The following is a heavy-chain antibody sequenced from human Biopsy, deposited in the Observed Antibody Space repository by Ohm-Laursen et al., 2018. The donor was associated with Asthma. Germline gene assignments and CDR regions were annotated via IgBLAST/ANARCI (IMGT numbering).Heavy chain of an antibody. CDR3: ARHPYVDGSDNYYYRGNDYYLGMDV. J-gene: IGHJ6*02. V-gene: IGHV1-69*01. Sequence: GSSVKVSCKASGGTFSNYVFSWVRQAPGQGLEWMGGIIPMFGTTKYTQKFQARVSITADESTSTAYMELSSLRSEDTAVYYCARHPYVDGSDNYYYRGNDYYLGMDVWGQGTTVTVSS. CDR2: IIPMFGTT. CDR1: GGTFSNYV. D-gene: IGHD3-10*01.